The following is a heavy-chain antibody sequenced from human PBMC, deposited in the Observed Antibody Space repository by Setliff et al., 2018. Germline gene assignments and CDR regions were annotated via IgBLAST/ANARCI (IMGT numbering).Heavy chain of an antibody. Sequence: PGGSLRLSCAASGFTFSSYAMSWVRQAPGKGLDWVSALSGTGGSTYYADSVKGRFTISRDNSKNTLYPQINSLRVEDTALYYCAKESGFWSGLSLDNWGQGTLVTVSS. D-gene: IGHD3-3*01. CDR2: LSGTGGST. CDR1: GFTFSSYA. J-gene: IGHJ4*02. V-gene: IGHV3-23*01. CDR3: AKESGFWSGLSLDN.